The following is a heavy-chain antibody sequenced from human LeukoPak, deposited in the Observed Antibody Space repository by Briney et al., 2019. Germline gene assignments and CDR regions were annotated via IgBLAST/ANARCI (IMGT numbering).Heavy chain of an antibody. CDR1: GYSFTSYW. CDR2: IYPGDSDT. Sequence: PGESLKISCKGSGYSFTSYWIGWVRQMPGKGLEWMGIIYPGDSDTRYSPSCQGQVTISADKSIRTSYLQWSSLKASDTAMYYCARHNDWGYSTSSAAFDMWGQGTMVTVSS. CDR3: ARHNDWGYSTSSAAFDM. V-gene: IGHV5-51*01. J-gene: IGHJ3*02. D-gene: IGHD6-6*01.